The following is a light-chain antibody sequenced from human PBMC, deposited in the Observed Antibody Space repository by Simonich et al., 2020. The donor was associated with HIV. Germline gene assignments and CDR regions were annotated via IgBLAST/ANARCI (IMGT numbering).Light chain of an antibody. CDR1: QSVLYSSNNRNY. Sequence: DIVMTQSPDSLAVSLGERATINCKTSQSVLYSSNNRNYLAWYQQKPGQPPKLLIYWTPTRESGVPDRFSGSGSGTDFTLTISSLQAEDVAVYYCQQYSNTMYTFGQGTKLEIK. CDR3: QQYSNTMYT. V-gene: IGKV4-1*01. CDR2: WTP. J-gene: IGKJ2*01.